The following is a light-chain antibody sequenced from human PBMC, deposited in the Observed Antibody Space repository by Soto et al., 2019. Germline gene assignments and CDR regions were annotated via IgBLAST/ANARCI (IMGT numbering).Light chain of an antibody. CDR1: QSISSY. J-gene: IGKJ1*01. CDR3: QQSYSTPRT. CDR2: AAS. V-gene: IGKV1-39*01. Sequence: DIQMTQSPTSLSASVGDRVTITCRASQSISSYLNWYQQKPGKAPKVLIYAASSLQSGVPSRFCGNGSGTDFTLTISNLQPEDFAIYYCQQSYSTPRTFGQGPMVDIK.